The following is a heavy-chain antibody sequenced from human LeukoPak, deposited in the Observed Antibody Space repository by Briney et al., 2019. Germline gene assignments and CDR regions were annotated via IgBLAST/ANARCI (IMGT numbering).Heavy chain of an antibody. V-gene: IGHV4-34*01. CDR1: GGSFSAYY. CDR2: INHSGST. Sequence: PSETLSLTCAVYGGSFSAYYWSWVRQPPGKGLEWIGEINHSGSTNYNPSLKSRVTITVDTSKSQFFLKLSSVTAADTAVYYCARHPTTYYYYMDVWGKGTTVTVSS. J-gene: IGHJ6*03. CDR3: ARHPTTYYYYMDV. D-gene: IGHD1-14*01.